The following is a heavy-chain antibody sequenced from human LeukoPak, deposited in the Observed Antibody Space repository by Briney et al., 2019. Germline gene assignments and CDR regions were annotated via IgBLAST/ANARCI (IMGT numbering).Heavy chain of an antibody. Sequence: GGSLRLSCAASGFIFSSYGMHWVRQAPGKGLEWVAVISYDGSNKYYADSVKGRFTISRDNSKNTLYLQMNSLRAEDTAVYYCAKVVGSSSLFAYDYWGQGTLVTVSS. J-gene: IGHJ4*02. CDR1: GFIFSSYG. CDR3: AKVVGSSSLFAYDY. V-gene: IGHV3-30*18. CDR2: ISYDGSNK. D-gene: IGHD6-13*01.